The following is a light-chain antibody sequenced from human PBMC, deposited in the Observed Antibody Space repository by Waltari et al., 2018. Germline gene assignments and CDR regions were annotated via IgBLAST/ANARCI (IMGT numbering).Light chain of an antibody. Sequence: QSVLSQPPSASGTPGQRVTISCSGSNYNIGNNFVYWYHQLPGTAPKLLIYRNKPRPPGVPDRFSGSKSGTSASLAISGLRSEDDADYYCASWDGSLGGVIFGGGTKLTVL. CDR1: NYNIGNNF. J-gene: IGLJ2*01. V-gene: IGLV1-47*01. CDR3: ASWDGSLGGVI. CDR2: RNK.